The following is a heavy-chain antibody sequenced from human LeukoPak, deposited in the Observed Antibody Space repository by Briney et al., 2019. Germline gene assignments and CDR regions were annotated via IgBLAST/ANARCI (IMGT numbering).Heavy chain of an antibody. J-gene: IGHJ5*02. CDR1: GFTFSSYS. CDR3: ASVSSSSSLGFDP. D-gene: IGHD6-6*01. Sequence: GGSLRLSCAASGFTFSSYSMNWVRQAPGKGLEWVSSISSSSSYIYYADSVKGRFTISRDNAKNSLYLQMNSLRAVDTAVYYCASVSSSSSLGFDPWGQGTLVTVSS. CDR2: ISSSSSYI. V-gene: IGHV3-21*01.